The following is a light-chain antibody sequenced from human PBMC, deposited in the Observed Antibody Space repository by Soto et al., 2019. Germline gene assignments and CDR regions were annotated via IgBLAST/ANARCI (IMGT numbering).Light chain of an antibody. Sequence: DIVMTQSPLSLPVTPGEPASISCRSSQSLLHSNGYNYLDWYLQQPGQSPQLLIYLGSSRASGVPDRFSGSGSGTDFTLTISRVEAEDVGVYYCMQALQTPLFTFGPGTKVDIK. CDR1: QSLLHSNGYNY. CDR2: LGS. V-gene: IGKV2-28*01. CDR3: MQALQTPLFT. J-gene: IGKJ3*01.